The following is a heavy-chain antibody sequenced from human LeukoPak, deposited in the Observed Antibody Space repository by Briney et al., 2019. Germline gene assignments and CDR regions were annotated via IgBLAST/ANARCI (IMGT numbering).Heavy chain of an antibody. J-gene: IGHJ4*02. D-gene: IGHD3-22*01. CDR3: ARGLVHDTSGYYSDY. CDR2: ISGSGGST. CDR1: VFTFSSYA. Sequence: GGALRLSCTASVFTFSSYAMSWVRQAPGKGLEWVSAISGSGGSTYYADSVKGRFTISRDNSKNTLYLQMDSLRAEDSAVYYCARGLVHDTSGYYSDYWGQGILVTVSS. V-gene: IGHV3-23*01.